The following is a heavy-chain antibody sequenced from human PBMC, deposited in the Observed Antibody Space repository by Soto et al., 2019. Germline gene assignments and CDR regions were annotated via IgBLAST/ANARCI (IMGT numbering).Heavy chain of an antibody. V-gene: IGHV3-33*01. Sequence: GSLRLSCAASGFTFSDFGMHWVRQAPGKGLEWVAVIRYDGSNKYYADSVKGRFTISRVNSKNTLYLQMNSLRAKDTAVYYCARAILHYDILTGTPQGWFDPWGQGTLVTVSS. CDR3: ARAILHYDILTGTPQGWFDP. J-gene: IGHJ5*02. D-gene: IGHD3-9*01. CDR1: GFTFSDFG. CDR2: IRYDGSNK.